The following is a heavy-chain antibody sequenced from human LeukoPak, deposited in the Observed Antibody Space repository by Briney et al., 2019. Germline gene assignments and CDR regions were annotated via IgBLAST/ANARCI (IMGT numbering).Heavy chain of an antibody. J-gene: IGHJ4*02. CDR2: ISSNGGDT. Sequence: GGSLRLSCAASVFTFSRYAMHWVRQAPGKGLEYVSAISSNGGDTYYANSVKGRFTISRDNSKNTLYLQVGSLRDEDTAVYYCARGKIGYYYGDYDGYWGQGTLVTVSS. D-gene: IGHD4-17*01. CDR1: VFTFSRYA. V-gene: IGHV3-64*01. CDR3: ARGKIGYYYGDYDGY.